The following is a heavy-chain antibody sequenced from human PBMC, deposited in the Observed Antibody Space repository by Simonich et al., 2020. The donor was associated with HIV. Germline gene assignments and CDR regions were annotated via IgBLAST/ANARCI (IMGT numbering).Heavy chain of an antibody. D-gene: IGHD3-10*01. Sequence: EVQLLEYGGGLVQPGGSLRLSCAASGFTFSSYALSWDRQAPCKGRGLVSTIRGSGGSTYYADSVKGHFTISRDNSKNTLDLQMNSLRAEDTAVYYCDGADFWGQGTLVTVSS. CDR3: DGADF. J-gene: IGHJ4*02. CDR2: IRGSGGST. CDR1: GFTFSSYA. V-gene: IGHV3-23*01.